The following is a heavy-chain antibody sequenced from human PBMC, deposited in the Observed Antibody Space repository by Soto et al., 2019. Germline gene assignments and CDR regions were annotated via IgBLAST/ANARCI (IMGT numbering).Heavy chain of an antibody. J-gene: IGHJ4*02. CDR3: ASDDFDAGMWGHLDY. CDR1: GYTLTSYG. Sequence: SVQVSCEPSGYTLTSYGISGVRQTPGQGLEWMGWISAYNGNTNYAQKLQGRVTMTTDTSTSTAYMELRSLRSDDTAVYYCASDDFDAGMWGHLDYWGQPTLVPVSS. V-gene: IGHV1-18*01. CDR2: ISAYNGNT. D-gene: IGHD3-9*01.